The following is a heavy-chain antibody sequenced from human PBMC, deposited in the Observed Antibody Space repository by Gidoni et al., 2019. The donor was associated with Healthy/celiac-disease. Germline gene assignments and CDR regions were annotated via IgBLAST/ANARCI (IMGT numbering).Heavy chain of an antibody. CDR2: ISSSSSYI. V-gene: IGHV3-21*01. CDR3: ARDISIAARPDYYYGMDV. CDR1: GFTFSSYS. J-gene: IGHJ6*02. Sequence: EVQLVESGGGLVKPGGSLRLSCAASGFTFSSYSMNWVRQAPGKGLEWVSSISSSSSYIYYADSVKGRFTISRDNAKNSLYLQMNSLRAEDTAVYYCARDISIAARPDYYYGMDVWGQGTTVTVSS. D-gene: IGHD6-6*01.